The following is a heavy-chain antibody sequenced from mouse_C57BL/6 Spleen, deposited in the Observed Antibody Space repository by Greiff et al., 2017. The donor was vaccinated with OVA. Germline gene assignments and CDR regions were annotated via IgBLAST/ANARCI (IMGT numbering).Heavy chain of an antibody. V-gene: IGHV10-1*01. J-gene: IGHJ1*03. CDR1: GFSFNTYA. CDR2: IRSKSNNYAT. D-gene: IGHD2-3*01. Sequence: EVQGVESGGGLVQPKGSLKLSCAASGFSFNTYAMNWVRQAPGKGLEWVARIRSKSNNYATYYADSVKDRFTISRDDSESMLYLQMNNLKTEDTAMYYCVRGIYDGYYGYFDVWGTGTTVTVSS. CDR3: VRGIYDGYYGYFDV.